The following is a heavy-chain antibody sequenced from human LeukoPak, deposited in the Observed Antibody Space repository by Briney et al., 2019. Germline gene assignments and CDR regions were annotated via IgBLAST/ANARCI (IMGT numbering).Heavy chain of an antibody. V-gene: IGHV1-2*02. CDR2: INPNSGGT. J-gene: IGHJ4*02. Sequence: ASVKVSCKASGYAFSGYYMHWVRQAPGQGLEWMGWINPNSGGTNYAQKFQGRVTMTRDTSISTAYMDLSRLTSDDTAVYYCARAQPPQRFLEWFAFDYWGQGTLVTVSS. CDR3: ARAQPPQRFLEWFAFDY. D-gene: IGHD3-3*01. CDR1: GYAFSGYY.